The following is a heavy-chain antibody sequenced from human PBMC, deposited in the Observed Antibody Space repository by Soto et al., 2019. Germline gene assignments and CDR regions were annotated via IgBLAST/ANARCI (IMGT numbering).Heavy chain of an antibody. CDR1: GFTVSNND. CDR3: TRDSSYYGSGRGVLDY. D-gene: IGHD3-10*01. CDR2: IRSDGRG. V-gene: IGHV3-66*01. J-gene: IGHJ4*02. Sequence: EVQLVESGGNLVRPGGSLRLSCAVSGFTVSNNDLSWVRQAPGKGLEWVSAIRSDGRGVYAESAQGRFTVSRDTSRNTMYLQMSSLRVEDTALYYCTRDSSYYGSGRGVLDYWGQGTLVTVSS.